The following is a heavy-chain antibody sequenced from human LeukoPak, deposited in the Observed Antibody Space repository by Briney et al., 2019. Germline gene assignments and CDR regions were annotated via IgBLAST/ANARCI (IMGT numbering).Heavy chain of an antibody. D-gene: IGHD4-11*01. CDR2: ISSSSTTI. V-gene: IGHV3-48*01. CDR3: ARETTGFDY. Sequence: GGSLRLSCAASGFTFDDYAMHWVRQAPGQGLEWVSYISSSSTTIYYADSVKGRFTISRDDAKNSLYLQMNSLRAEDTAVYYCARETTGFDYWGQGTLVTVSS. CDR1: GFTFDDYA. J-gene: IGHJ4*02.